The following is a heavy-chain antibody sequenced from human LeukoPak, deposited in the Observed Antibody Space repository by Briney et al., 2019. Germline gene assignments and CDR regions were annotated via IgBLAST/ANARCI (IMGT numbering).Heavy chain of an antibody. CDR2: ISSSSSYI. Sequence: GGSLRLSCAASGFTFSSYSMNWVRQAPGKGLEWVSSISSSSSYIYYADSVKGRFTISRDNAKNSLYLQMNSLRAEDTAVYYCARAPPPCSGGSCYSGRYYYYYYYMDVWGKGTTVTVSS. CDR1: GFTFSSYS. D-gene: IGHD2-15*01. J-gene: IGHJ6*03. CDR3: ARAPPPCSGGSCYSGRYYYYYYYMDV. V-gene: IGHV3-21*01.